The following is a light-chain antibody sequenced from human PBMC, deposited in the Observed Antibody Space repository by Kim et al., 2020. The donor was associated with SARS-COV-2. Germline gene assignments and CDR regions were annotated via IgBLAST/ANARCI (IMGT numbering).Light chain of an antibody. J-gene: IGKJ4*01. Sequence: DIVMTQSPDSLAVSLGERATINCKSSQSILYSPSNKNYLAWYQQKPGQPPKLLIYWASTRESGVPDRFTGSGSGADFTLTISSLQAEDVAVYYCQQYYTTPLTFGGGTKVDIK. CDR1: QSILYSPSNKNY. CDR2: WAS. CDR3: QQYYTTPLT. V-gene: IGKV4-1*01.